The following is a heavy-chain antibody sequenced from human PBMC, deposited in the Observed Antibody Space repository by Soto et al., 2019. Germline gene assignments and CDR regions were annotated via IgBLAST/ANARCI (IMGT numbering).Heavy chain of an antibody. CDR3: ATTDAPLGPR. Sequence: QVQLVQSGAEVQKPGSSVRVSCKPSGVSFSSYAINWVRQAPGQGLEWLGAIIAVSGPTNVAQKFQDRVTITADERTSTVFMDLGSLRSEDTAVYFCATTDAPLGPRCGQGTLVTVSS. CDR2: IIAVSGPT. J-gene: IGHJ4*02. V-gene: IGHV1-69*01. CDR1: GVSFSSYA.